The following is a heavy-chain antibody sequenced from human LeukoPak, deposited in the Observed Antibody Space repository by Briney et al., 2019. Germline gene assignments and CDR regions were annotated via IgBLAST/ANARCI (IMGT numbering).Heavy chain of an antibody. CDR2: INPNSGGT. CDR3: ARDLGDGYNSPY. Sequence: ASVKVSRKASGYTFTGYYMHWVRQAPGQGLEWMGRINPNSGGTNYAQKFQGRVTMTRGTSISTAYMELSRLRSDDTAVYYCARDLGDGYNSPYWGQGTLVTVSS. CDR1: GYTFTGYY. D-gene: IGHD5-24*01. J-gene: IGHJ4*02. V-gene: IGHV1-2*06.